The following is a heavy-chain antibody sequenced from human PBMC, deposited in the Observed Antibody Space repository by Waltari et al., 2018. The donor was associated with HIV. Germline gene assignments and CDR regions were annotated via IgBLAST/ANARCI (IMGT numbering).Heavy chain of an antibody. CDR3: ASVNRGAMAY. J-gene: IGHJ4*02. CDR2: IVSSSMTI. CDR1: GFTFSSYR. D-gene: IGHD3-10*01. V-gene: IGHV3-48*01. Sequence: EVQLVESGGGLVQPGGCLRLSCAASGFTFSSYRMNWVRQVPGKGLGWVSYIVSSSMTIYYAASVKGQFTISRDNAKNSLYLQMNSLRAEDTAVYYCASVNRGAMAYWGQGTLVTVSS.